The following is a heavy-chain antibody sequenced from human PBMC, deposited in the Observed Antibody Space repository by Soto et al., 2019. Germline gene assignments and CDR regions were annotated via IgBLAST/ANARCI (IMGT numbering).Heavy chain of an antibody. J-gene: IGHJ6*02. CDR3: AKDMATTHDYGEYGYYYGMDV. D-gene: IGHD4-17*01. CDR2: INSDGSST. V-gene: IGHV3-74*01. Sequence: GGSLRLSCADSGFTFSSYSMNWVRQAPGKGLVWVSRINSDGSSTSYADSVKGRFTISRDNAKNSLYLQMNSLRAEDTALYYCAKDMATTHDYGEYGYYYGMDVWGQGTTVTVSS. CDR1: GFTFSSYS.